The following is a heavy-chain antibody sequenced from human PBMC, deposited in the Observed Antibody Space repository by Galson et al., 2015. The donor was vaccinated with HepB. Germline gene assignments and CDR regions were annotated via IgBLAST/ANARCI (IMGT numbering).Heavy chain of an antibody. J-gene: IGHJ4*02. CDR3: ARDDAPSSWTLNPFDY. CDR1: GFTFSSYS. V-gene: IGHV3-48*04. CDR2: ISSSSSTI. D-gene: IGHD6-13*01. Sequence: SLRLSCAASGFTFSSYSMNWVRQAPGKGLEWVSYISSSSSTIYYADSVKGRFTISRDNAKNSLYLQMNSLRAEDTAVYYCARDDAPSSWTLNPFDYWGQGTLVTVSS.